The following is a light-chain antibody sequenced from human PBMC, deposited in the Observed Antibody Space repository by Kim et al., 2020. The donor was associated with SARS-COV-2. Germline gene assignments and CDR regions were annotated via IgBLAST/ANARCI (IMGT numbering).Light chain of an antibody. V-gene: IGKV3-20*01. CDR2: GAS. J-gene: IGKJ1*01. Sequence: EIVLTQSPGTLSLSPGERATLSWRASQSVSSNYLAWYKQKPGQAPRLLIYGASSRATGIPDRFSGSGSGTDFTLTITRLEPEDFAVYYCQQYSSSPATFGQGTKVDIK. CDR1: QSVSSNY. CDR3: QQYSSSPAT.